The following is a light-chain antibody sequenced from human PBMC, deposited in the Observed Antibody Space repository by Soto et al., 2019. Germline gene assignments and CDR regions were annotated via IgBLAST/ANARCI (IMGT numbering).Light chain of an antibody. CDR2: EVS. CDR1: STDVGSYNL. CDR3: CSYAGSSTYVV. V-gene: IGLV2-23*02. Sequence: QYALTQPASVSGSPVQSITISFTGTSTDVGSYNLVSWYQQHPGKAPKLMIYEVSKRPSGVSNRFSGSKSGNTASLTISGLQAEDEADYYCCSYAGSSTYVVFGGGTKLTVL. J-gene: IGLJ2*01.